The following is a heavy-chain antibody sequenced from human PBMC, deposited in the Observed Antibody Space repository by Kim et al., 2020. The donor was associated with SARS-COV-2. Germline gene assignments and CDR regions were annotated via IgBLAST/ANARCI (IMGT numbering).Heavy chain of an antibody. J-gene: IGHJ4*03. CDR1: GFSFSELT. CDR2: VRNKANNYAT. Sequence: GGSLRLSCAASGFSFSELTMHWVRQASGKGLEWVGRVRNKANNYATEYAASVKGRFIVSRDDSKNTAYLQMNSLKTEDTAVYYCTRGYCSGGECYCDYWG. CDR3: TRGYCSGGECYCDY. V-gene: IGHV3-73*01. D-gene: IGHD2-15*01.